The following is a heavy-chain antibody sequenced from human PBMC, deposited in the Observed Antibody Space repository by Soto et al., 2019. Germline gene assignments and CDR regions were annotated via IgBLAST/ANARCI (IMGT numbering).Heavy chain of an antibody. D-gene: IGHD2-21*02. Sequence: EVQLMESGGGLVQPGTSLRLSCVASGFTFRTYKMSWVRQAPGKGLELISYMISSPTTVSYADSVKGRFTTSRDNAKNSLYLQMGSLRDEDTAVYYCVRSEYCGSDCYYPFDYRGQGTLVTVSS. CDR3: VRSEYCGSDCYYPFDY. CDR2: MISSPTTV. CDR1: GFTFRTYK. V-gene: IGHV3-48*02. J-gene: IGHJ4*02.